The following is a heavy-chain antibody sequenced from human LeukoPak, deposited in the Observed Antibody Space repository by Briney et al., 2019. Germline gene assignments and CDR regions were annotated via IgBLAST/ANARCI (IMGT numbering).Heavy chain of an antibody. CDR2: IRYDGSNK. CDR1: GFTFSSYG. D-gene: IGHD3-22*01. V-gene: IGHV3-30*02. CDR3: ARAPSEIGGYYPEYFRH. J-gene: IGHJ1*01. Sequence: GGSLRLSCAASGFTFSSYGMHWVRKAQRKGLEWVAFIRYDGSNKYYADSVKGRFTISRDNSKNTLYLQMNSLRAEDTAVYYCARAPSEIGGYYPEYFRHWGQGTLVTVSS.